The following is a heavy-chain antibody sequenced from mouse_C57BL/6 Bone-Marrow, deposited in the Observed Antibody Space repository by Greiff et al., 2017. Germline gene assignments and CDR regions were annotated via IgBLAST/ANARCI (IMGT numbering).Heavy chain of an antibody. Sequence: VQLQQPGAELVMPGASVKLSCKASGYTFTSYWMHWVKPRPGQGLEWIGEIDPSDSYTNYNQKFKGKSTLTVDKSSSTAYMQLSSLTSEDSAVYYCAREGGIRNWYFDVWGTGTTVTVSS. J-gene: IGHJ1*03. CDR3: AREGGIRNWYFDV. V-gene: IGHV1-69*01. CDR1: GYTFTSYW. CDR2: IDPSDSYT.